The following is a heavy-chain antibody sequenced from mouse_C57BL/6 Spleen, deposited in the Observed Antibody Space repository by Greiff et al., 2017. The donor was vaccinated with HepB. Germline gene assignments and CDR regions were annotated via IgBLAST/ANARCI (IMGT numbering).Heavy chain of an antibody. CDR1: GFTFSSYA. V-gene: IGHV5-4*01. CDR3: ARVGDGYYAMDY. D-gene: IGHD2-3*01. CDR2: ISDGGSYT. J-gene: IGHJ4*01. Sequence: EVHLVESGGGLVKPGGSLKLSCAASGFTFSSYAMSWVRQTPEKRLEWVATISDGGSYTYYPDNVKGRFTISRDNAKNNLYLQMSHLKSEDTAMYYCARVGDGYYAMDYWGQGTSVTVSS.